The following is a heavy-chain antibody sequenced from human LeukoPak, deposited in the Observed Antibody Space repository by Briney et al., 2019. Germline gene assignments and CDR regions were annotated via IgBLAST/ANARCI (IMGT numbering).Heavy chain of an antibody. Sequence: SETLSLTCTVSGASISSYYWSWIRQPPGKGLEWIGNVQSSGSPNYNPSLKSRVAISVDTSKNQFSLELSSVTAADTAVYYCARAYVFTLFGVTTHSYFDYWGQGTLVTVSS. V-gene: IGHV4-59*01. CDR1: GASISSYY. D-gene: IGHD3-3*01. CDR3: ARAYVFTLFGVTTHSYFDY. J-gene: IGHJ4*02. CDR2: VQSSGSP.